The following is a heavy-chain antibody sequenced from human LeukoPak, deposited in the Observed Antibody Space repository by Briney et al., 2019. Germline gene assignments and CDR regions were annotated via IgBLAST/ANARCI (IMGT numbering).Heavy chain of an antibody. D-gene: IGHD2-2*01. CDR3: ATGVYCATTTCPGYQHYYYFMDV. Sequence: ASVKVSCKASGYTFTGYSMHWVRQAPGQGLEWMGLIRPNSGTTNYAQRFRGRVTLTEDTSTGTAYMDLSSLSADDTAVYYCATGVYCATTTCPGYQHYYYFMDVWGKGTTVTVSS. CDR2: IRPNSGTT. CDR1: GYTFTGYS. V-gene: IGHV1-2*02. J-gene: IGHJ6*03.